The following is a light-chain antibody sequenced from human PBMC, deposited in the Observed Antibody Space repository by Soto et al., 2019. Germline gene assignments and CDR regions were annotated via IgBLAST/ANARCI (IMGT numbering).Light chain of an antibody. V-gene: IGLV2-8*01. CDR2: EVS. Sequence: QSVLTQPPSASGSPGQSVTISCTGTSSDVGGYNYVSWYQQHPGKAPKLMIYEVSKRPSGVPDRFSGSKSGNTASLTVSGLQPEDEADYYCTSFAPGRIYVFGSGTKVTVL. CDR1: SSDVGGYNY. J-gene: IGLJ1*01. CDR3: TSFAPGRIYV.